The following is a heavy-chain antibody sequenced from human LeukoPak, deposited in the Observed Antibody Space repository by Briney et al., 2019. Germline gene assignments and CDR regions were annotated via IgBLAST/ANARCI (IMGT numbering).Heavy chain of an antibody. V-gene: IGHV3-11*01. J-gene: IGHJ5*02. Sequence: GGSLRLSCAASGFTFNDYYMSGIRQAPGKGLEWLSYINIGGTNTHYADSVKGRFTISRDNAKKSLYLEMNNLRAEDTAVYYCATDGAGFDTWGQGVLVTVSS. CDR1: GFTFNDYY. CDR2: INIGGTNT. CDR3: ATDGAGFDT.